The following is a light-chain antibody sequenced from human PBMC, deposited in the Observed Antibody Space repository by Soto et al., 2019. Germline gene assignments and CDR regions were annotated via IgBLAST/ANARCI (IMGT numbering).Light chain of an antibody. CDR2: DVS. CDR1: SSDVGGYNY. CDR3: SSYTGSRNVV. Sequence: QSALTQPASVSGSPGQSITISCTGTSSDVGGYNYVSWYQQHPGKAPKLMIYDVSNRPSGVSNRFSGSKSGNTASLTISGLQAEDEADYYCSSYTGSRNVVFGGGTKLAV. J-gene: IGLJ2*01. V-gene: IGLV2-14*01.